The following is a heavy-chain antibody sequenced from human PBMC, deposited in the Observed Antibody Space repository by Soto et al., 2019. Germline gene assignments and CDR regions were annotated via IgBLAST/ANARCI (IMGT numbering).Heavy chain of an antibody. Sequence: EVQLLESGGGLVQPGGSLRLSCAASGFTFSSYAMSWVRQAPGKGLEWVSAVSGSGGSTYYADSVKGRFTISRDNSKNTLYLPLNSLRAEDTAVYDCAKCVRMAARPTGYGMDVWGQGSTVTVCS. CDR1: GFTFSSYA. D-gene: IGHD6-25*01. J-gene: IGHJ6*02. CDR2: VSGSGGST. CDR3: AKCVRMAARPTGYGMDV. V-gene: IGHV3-23*01.